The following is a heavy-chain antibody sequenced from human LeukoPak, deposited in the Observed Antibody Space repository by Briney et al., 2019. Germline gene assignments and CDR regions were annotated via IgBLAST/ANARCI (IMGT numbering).Heavy chain of an antibody. V-gene: IGHV3-33*01. CDR1: GFTFSSYG. Sequence: GRSLRLSCAASGFTFSSYGMHWVRQAPGKGLEWVAVIWYDGSNKYYADSVKGRFTISRDNSKNTLYLQMNSLRAEDTAVYYRARDQGTYYDILTGFIDYWGQGTLVTVSS. CDR3: ARDQGTYYDILTGFIDY. CDR2: IWYDGSNK. D-gene: IGHD3-9*01. J-gene: IGHJ4*02.